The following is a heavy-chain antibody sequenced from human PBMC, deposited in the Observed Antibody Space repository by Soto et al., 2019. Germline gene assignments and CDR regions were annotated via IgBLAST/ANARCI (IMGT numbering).Heavy chain of an antibody. V-gene: IGHV4-38-2*01. Sequence: SSTLSLTCAFSGYSISSGYYWGWIRQPPGKGLEWIGSIYHSGSTYYNPSLKSRVTISVDTSKNQFSLKLSSVTAADTAVYYCARGIAVVATHYYFDYWGQGTLVTVSS. J-gene: IGHJ4*02. CDR2: IYHSGST. CDR1: GYSISSGYY. D-gene: IGHD6-19*01. CDR3: ARGIAVVATHYYFDY.